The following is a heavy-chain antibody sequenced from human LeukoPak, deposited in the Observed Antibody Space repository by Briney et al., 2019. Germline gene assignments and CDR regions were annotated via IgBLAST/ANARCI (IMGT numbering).Heavy chain of an antibody. J-gene: IGHJ4*02. V-gene: IGHV4-34*01. CDR1: SESFSGYY. CDR2: INHGGRT. Sequence: SETLSLTCAVYSESFSGYYWSWIRQPPGKGLEWIGEINHGGRTNYNPSLKSRVTISLDMSNNQFSLRLTSVTAADTAVYYCEFGPNWGQGTLVTVSS. D-gene: IGHD3/OR15-3a*01. CDR3: EFGPN.